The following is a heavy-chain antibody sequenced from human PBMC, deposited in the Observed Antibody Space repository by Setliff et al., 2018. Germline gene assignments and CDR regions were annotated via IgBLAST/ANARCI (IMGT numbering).Heavy chain of an antibody. CDR2: IKQDGSDI. V-gene: IGHV3-7*01. J-gene: IGHJ6*02. Sequence: PGGSLRLSCAASGFTFSTYWMSWVRQTPGKGLEWVANIKQDGSDIKYVDSVKGRFTISRDNAKNSLYLQMNNLRAEDTAVYHCARDGVFYAMDGWGQGTTVTAP. CDR3: ARDGVFYAMDG. D-gene: IGHD3-10*01. CDR1: GFTFSTYW.